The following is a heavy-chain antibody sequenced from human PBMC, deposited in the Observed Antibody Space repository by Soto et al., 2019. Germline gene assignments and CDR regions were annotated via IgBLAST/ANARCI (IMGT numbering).Heavy chain of an antibody. Sequence: GGSLRLSCAASGFRFSDYYMSWIRQAPGKGLQWVSYIRSSGSTIYYADSVKGRFTISRDNAKNSLYLQMSSLRGEDTAVYYCARAVGATFAWFDPWGQGTLVTVSS. J-gene: IGHJ5*02. CDR3: ARAVGATFAWFDP. CDR1: GFRFSDYY. CDR2: IRSSGSTI. V-gene: IGHV3-11*01. D-gene: IGHD1-26*01.